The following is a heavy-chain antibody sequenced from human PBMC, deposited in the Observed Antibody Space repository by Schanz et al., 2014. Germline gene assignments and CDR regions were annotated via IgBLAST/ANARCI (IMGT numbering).Heavy chain of an antibody. D-gene: IGHD5-12*01. Sequence: QLQLQESGPGLVKPSETLSLTCTVSGGSISLDIYHWGWIRQPPGKGLEWIGTISYSGSTYYNPSLKSRVPIPEDTSKNQFSLKLTSGTAADTAVYYCARAEINSGYARYYYGMDVWGQGTTVTVSS. CDR3: ARAEINSGYARYYYGMDV. CDR2: ISYSGST. V-gene: IGHV4-39*01. CDR1: GGSISLDIYH. J-gene: IGHJ6*02.